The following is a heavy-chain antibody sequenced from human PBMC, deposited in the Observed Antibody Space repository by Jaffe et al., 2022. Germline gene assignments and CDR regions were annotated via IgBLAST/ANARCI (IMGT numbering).Heavy chain of an antibody. D-gene: IGHD3-3*01. V-gene: IGHV3-23*01. CDR1: GFTFSSYA. J-gene: IGHJ6*03. Sequence: EVQLLESGGGLVQPGGSLRLSCAASGFTFSSYAMSWVRQAPGKGLEWVSAISGSGGSTYYADSVKGRFTISRDNSKNTLYLQMNSLRAEDTAVYYCAKGVPVLRFLEWLNYYYMDVWGKGTTVTVSS. CDR3: AKGVPVLRFLEWLNYYYMDV. CDR2: ISGSGGST.